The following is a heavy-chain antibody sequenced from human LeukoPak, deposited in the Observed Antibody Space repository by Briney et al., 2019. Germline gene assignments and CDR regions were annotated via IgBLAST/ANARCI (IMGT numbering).Heavy chain of an antibody. J-gene: IGHJ4*02. CDR2: LYYSGKT. V-gene: IGHV4-39*07. Sequence: SDTLSLTCIISDDSISSSTYYWGWIRQPPGKGLEWIGTLYYSGKTYYNPSLKSRVTISVDTSKNQFSLKLSSVTAADTAVYYCAKAVAGPKAQFDYWGQGTLVTVSS. CDR3: AKAVAGPKAQFDY. D-gene: IGHD6-19*01. CDR1: DDSISSSTYY.